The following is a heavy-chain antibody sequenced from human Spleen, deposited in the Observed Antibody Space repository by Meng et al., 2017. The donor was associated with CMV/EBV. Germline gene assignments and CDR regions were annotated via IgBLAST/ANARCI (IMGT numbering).Heavy chain of an antibody. CDR1: GFTFSSYG. CDR3: ARDLIPAYSYGSSPLGF. J-gene: IGHJ4*02. V-gene: IGHV3-30*02. Sequence: GESLKISCAASGFTFSSYGMHWVRQAPGKGLEWVAFIRYDGSNKYYADSVKGRFTISRDNSKNTLYLQMNSLRAEDTAVYYCARDLIPAYSYGSSPLGFWGQGTLVTVSS. CDR2: IRYDGSNK. D-gene: IGHD5-18*01.